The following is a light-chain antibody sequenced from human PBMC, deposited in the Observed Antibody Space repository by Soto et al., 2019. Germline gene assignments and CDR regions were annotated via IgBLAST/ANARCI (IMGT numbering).Light chain of an antibody. CDR3: GAYAGSDTYV. CDR1: SNNVGNYNL. Sequence: QSALTQPASVSGSPGQSITISCTGTSNNVGNYNLVSWYQQHPGKAPKLMIYEVYKRPPGVSNRFSGSKSGITASLTISGVQAEDECDYFSGAYAGSDTYVFGTVTKVTVL. J-gene: IGLJ1*01. CDR2: EVY. V-gene: IGLV2-23*02.